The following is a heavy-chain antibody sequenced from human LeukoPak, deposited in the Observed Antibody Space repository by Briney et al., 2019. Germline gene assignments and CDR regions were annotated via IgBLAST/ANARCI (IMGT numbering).Heavy chain of an antibody. CDR2: INYSGST. D-gene: IGHD3-10*01. V-gene: IGHV4-34*01. Sequence: SETLSLTCAVYGGSFSGYYWSWIRQPPGKGLEWIGEINYSGSTNYNPSLKSRVTISVDTSKNQFSLKLSSVTAADTAVYYSARVRGVIIEVGAFDIWGQGTMVTVSS. CDR1: GGSFSGYY. CDR3: ARVRGVIIEVGAFDI. J-gene: IGHJ3*02.